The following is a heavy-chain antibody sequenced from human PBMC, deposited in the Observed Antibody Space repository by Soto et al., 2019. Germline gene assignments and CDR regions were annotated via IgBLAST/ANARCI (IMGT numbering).Heavy chain of an antibody. Sequence: EAGGGVVQPGRSLRLSCEASGFRFSNNGMHWVRQAPGMGLEWVAIISYDGSKKYYADSVKGRFTISRDNSKNTLYLQMNSLRVEDTAVYYCAKDRVESGLGEIDYWGQGTLVTVSS. CDR2: ISYDGSKK. J-gene: IGHJ4*02. V-gene: IGHV3-30*18. D-gene: IGHD3-16*01. CDR1: GFRFSNNG. CDR3: AKDRVESGLGEIDY.